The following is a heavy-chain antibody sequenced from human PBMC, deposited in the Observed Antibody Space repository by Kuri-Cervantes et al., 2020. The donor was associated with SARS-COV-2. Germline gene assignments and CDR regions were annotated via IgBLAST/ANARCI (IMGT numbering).Heavy chain of an antibody. CDR3: AKGPYYDFWSGYYTTGLFDYYGMDV. CDR1: GFTFSSYA. V-gene: IGHV3-23*01. J-gene: IGHJ6*02. Sequence: SCAASGFTFSSYAMSWVRQAPGKGLEWVSAISGSGGSTYYADSVKGRFTISRDNSKNTLYLQMNSLRAEDTAVYYCAKGPYYDFWSGYYTTGLFDYYGMDVWGQGTTVTVSS. CDR2: ISGSGGST. D-gene: IGHD3-3*01.